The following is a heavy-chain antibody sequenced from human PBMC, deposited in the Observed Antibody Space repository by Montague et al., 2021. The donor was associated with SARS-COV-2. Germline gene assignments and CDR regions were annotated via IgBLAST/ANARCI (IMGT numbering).Heavy chain of an antibody. V-gene: IGHV4-59*08. D-gene: IGHD3-3*01. CDR1: GGSISTYY. CDR2: IYYSGST. J-gene: IGHJ3*02. Sequence: SETLSLTCTVSGGSISTYYWSWIRQPPGKGLEWIGYIYYSGSTNYNPSLKSRVTISVDTSKNQFSLELSSVTAADTAVYYCARGSSYKIFGVVIDDAFDIWGQGTMVTVSS. CDR3: ARGSSYKIFGVVIDDAFDI.